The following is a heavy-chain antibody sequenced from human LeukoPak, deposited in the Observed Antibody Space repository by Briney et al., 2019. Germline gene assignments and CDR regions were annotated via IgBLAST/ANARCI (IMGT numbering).Heavy chain of an antibody. J-gene: IGHJ6*03. CDR2: INYSGST. Sequence: SETLSLTCTVSGGSISSSNYYWGWIRQPPGKGLEWIGSINYSGSTYYNPSLKSRVTISVATSKNQLSLRLSSVTAADTAVYFCARVGWTVAGTRRGYYYYMDVWGKGTTVTISS. CDR1: GGSISSSNYY. D-gene: IGHD6-19*01. V-gene: IGHV4-39*01. CDR3: ARVGWTVAGTRRGYYYYMDV.